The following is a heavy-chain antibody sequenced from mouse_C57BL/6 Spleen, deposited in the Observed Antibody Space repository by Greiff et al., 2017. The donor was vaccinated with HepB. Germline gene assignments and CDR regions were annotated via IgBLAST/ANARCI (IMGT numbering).Heavy chain of an antibody. CDR2: INYDGSST. J-gene: IGHJ2*01. CDR1: GFTFSDYY. Sequence: DVKLVESEGGLVQPGSSMKLSCTASGFTFSDYYMAWVRQVPEKGLEWVANINYDGSSTYYLDSLKSRFIISRDNAKNILYLQMSSLKSEDTATYYCAREGGYGNYVSYYFDYWGQGTTLTVSS. D-gene: IGHD2-10*02. V-gene: IGHV5-16*01. CDR3: AREGGYGNYVSYYFDY.